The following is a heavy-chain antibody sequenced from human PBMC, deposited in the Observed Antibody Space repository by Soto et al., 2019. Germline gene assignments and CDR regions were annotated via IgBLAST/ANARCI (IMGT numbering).Heavy chain of an antibody. D-gene: IGHD3-22*01. Sequence: SETLSLTCTVSGGSISSGDYYWSWIRQPPGKGLEWIGYIYYSGSTYYNPSLKSRVTISVDTSKNQFSLKLSSVTAADTAVYYCARVRYYYDSSGYLNNWFDPWGQGTLVTVSS. V-gene: IGHV4-30-4*01. J-gene: IGHJ5*02. CDR1: GGSISSGDYY. CDR2: IYYSGST. CDR3: ARVRYYYDSSGYLNNWFDP.